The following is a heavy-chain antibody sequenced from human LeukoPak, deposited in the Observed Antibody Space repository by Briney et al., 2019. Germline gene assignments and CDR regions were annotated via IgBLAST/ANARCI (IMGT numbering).Heavy chain of an antibody. CDR1: GFTFSSYA. V-gene: IGHV3-23*01. CDR2: ISGSGGST. CDR3: ARVRGIAARTSVFSLEY. Sequence: PGGSLRLSCAASGFTFSSYAMSWVRQAPGKGLEWVSAISGSGGSTYYADSVKGRFTISRDNSKNTLYLQMNSLRAEDTAVYYCARVRGIAARTSVFSLEYWGQGTLVTVSS. J-gene: IGHJ4*02. D-gene: IGHD6-6*01.